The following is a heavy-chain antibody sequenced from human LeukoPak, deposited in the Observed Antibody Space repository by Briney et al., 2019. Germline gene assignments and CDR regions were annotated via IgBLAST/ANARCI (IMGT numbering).Heavy chain of an antibody. D-gene: IGHD6-13*01. J-gene: IGHJ4*02. V-gene: IGHV3-23*01. CDR2: ISGSGGGT. CDR1: GFTFSNYA. CDR3: APDLRGSAWSLDD. Sequence: GGSLRLSCTASGFTFSNYALGWVRQAPGKGVEWVSLISGSGGGTYFADSVKGRFTISRDNSKNTLYLQMDGLRAEDTAIYYCAPDLRGSAWSLDDWGQGTLVTVSS.